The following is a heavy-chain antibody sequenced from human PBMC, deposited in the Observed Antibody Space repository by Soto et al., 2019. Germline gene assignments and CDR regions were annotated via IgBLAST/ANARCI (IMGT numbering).Heavy chain of an antibody. V-gene: IGHV1-3*04. CDR1: GYTFTDYA. CDR3: AKVSRMWTPDY. Sequence: ASLKVSCQTSGYTFTDYAIHWMRKAPGQRLEWLGWVATRNGNTKFSQKFQGRVTITRDTSATTVIMELTSLISKDTAVYYCAKVSRMWTPDYWGQGTLVTVSS. J-gene: IGHJ4*02. D-gene: IGHD2-15*01. CDR2: VATRNGNT.